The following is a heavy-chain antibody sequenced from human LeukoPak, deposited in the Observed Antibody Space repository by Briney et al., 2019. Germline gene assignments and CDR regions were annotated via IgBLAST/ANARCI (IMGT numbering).Heavy chain of an antibody. V-gene: IGHV1-18*01. J-gene: IGHJ4*02. Sequence: ASVKVSCKASGYSFTTYGISWVRQAPGQGLEWMGWISVYNGNTKYAQKFQGRVTMTTDKSTSTAYMELRSLRSDDTAVYYCARDHIAVRPGHFDYWGQGTLVTVSS. D-gene: IGHD6-6*01. CDR1: GYSFTTYG. CDR3: ARDHIAVRPGHFDY. CDR2: ISVYNGNT.